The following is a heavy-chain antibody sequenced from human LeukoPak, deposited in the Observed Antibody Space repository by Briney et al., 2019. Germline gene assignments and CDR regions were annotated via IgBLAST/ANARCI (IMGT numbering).Heavy chain of an antibody. D-gene: IGHD2-21*02. CDR3: ARAGVGPYCGGDCHGYWFDP. CDR1: GGSISSSSYY. V-gene: IGHV4-39*01. Sequence: PSETLSLTCTVSGGSISSSSYYWGWIRQPPGKGLEWIGSIYYTGSTYYNPSLKSRVTISVDTSKNQFSLKLSSVTAADTAVYYCARAGVGPYCGGDCHGYWFDPWGQGTLVTVSS. CDR2: IYYTGST. J-gene: IGHJ5*02.